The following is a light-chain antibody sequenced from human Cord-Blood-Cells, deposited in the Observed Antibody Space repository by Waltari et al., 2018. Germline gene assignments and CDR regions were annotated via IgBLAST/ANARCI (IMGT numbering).Light chain of an antibody. Sequence: SALTQPVCVSGSLGLSITITCTGTSSDVGSYNPVSWYQQHPGKAPKPMIYEGSKQPSGVSNRFAGSKSGNTPSLTISGLQAEDEADYYCCSHAGSSVVFGGGTKLTVL. V-gene: IGLV2-23*01. CDR3: CSHAGSSVV. CDR2: EGS. J-gene: IGLJ2*01. CDR1: SSDVGSYNP.